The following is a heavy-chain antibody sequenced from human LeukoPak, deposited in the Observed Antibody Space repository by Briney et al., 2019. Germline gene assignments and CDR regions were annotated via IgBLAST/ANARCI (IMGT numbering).Heavy chain of an antibody. V-gene: IGHV4-39*07. J-gene: IGHJ6*03. Sequence: SETLSLTCTVSGGSISSSSYYWGWIRQPPGQGLEWIGSIYYSGSTYYNPSLKSRVTISVDTSKNQFSLKLSSVTAADTVVYCCARLTKNDSVSLRFGIKKSGSMYVCGKKTTVTISS. CDR1: GGSISSSSYY. CDR3: ARLTKNDSVSLRFGIKKSGSMYV. CDR2: IYYSGST. D-gene: IGHD3-10*01.